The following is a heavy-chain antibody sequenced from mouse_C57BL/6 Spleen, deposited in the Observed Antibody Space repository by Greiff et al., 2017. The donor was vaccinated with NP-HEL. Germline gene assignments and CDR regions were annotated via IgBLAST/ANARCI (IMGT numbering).Heavy chain of an antibody. CDR2: ISSGSSTI. CDR1: GFTFSDYG. V-gene: IGHV5-17*01. J-gene: IGHJ3*01. Sequence: EVQRVESGGGLVKPGGSLKLSCAASGFTFSDYGMHWVRQAPEKGLEWVAYISSGSSTIYYADTVKGRFTISRDNAKNTLFLQMTSLRSEDTAMYYCARPEGSAWFAYWGQGTLVTVSA. CDR3: ARPEGSAWFAY.